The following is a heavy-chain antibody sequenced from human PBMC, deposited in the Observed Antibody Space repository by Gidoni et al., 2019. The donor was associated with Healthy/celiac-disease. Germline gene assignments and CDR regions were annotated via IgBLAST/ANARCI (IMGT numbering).Heavy chain of an antibody. V-gene: IGHV3-74*01. Sequence: EVQLVESGGGLVQPGGSLRLSCAASGFTFSSDWMHWVRQAPGKGLVWVSRINSDGSSTSYADSVKGRFTISRDNAKNTLYLQMNSLRAEDTAVYYCARLGAGGLGDDAFDIWGQGTMVTVSS. D-gene: IGHD3-16*01. J-gene: IGHJ3*02. CDR1: GFTFSSDW. CDR2: INSDGSST. CDR3: ARLGAGGLGDDAFDI.